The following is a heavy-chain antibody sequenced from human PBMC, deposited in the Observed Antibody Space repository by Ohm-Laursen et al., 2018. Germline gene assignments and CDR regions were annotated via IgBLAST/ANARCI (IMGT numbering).Heavy chain of an antibody. J-gene: IGHJ3*02. CDR1: GFTFDDYA. CDR3: AKDHSPYGSSLRSAFDI. Sequence: SLRLSCAASGFTFDDYAMHWVRQAPGKGLEWVSGISWPRGSIGYADSVKGRFTISRDNAKNSLYLQMNSLRAEDTALYYRAKDHSPYGSSLRSAFDIWGQGTMVTVSS. CDR2: ISWPRGSI. V-gene: IGHV3-9*01. D-gene: IGHD6-13*01.